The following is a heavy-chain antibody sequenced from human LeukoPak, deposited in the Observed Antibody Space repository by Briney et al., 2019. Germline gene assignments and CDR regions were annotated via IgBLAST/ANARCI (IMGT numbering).Heavy chain of an antibody. V-gene: IGHV1-24*01. CDR3: ARDQTGVATWDYYYYMDV. Sequence: ASVKVSCKVSGYTLTELSMHWVRQAPGKGLECMGGFDPEDGETIYAQKFQCRVTITEDTSTDTAYMELSSLRSEDTAAYYCARDQTGVATWDYYYYMDVWGKGTTVTISS. CDR1: GYTLTELS. CDR2: FDPEDGET. D-gene: IGHD5-12*01. J-gene: IGHJ6*03.